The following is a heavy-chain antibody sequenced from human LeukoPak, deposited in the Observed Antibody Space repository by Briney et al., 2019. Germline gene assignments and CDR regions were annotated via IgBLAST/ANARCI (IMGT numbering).Heavy chain of an antibody. V-gene: IGHV1-69*13. CDR2: IIPIFGTA. CDR3: ARDAPAAAGTTPQGY. CDR1: GGTFSSYA. Sequence: ASVKVSCKASGGTFSSYAISWVRQAPGQGLEWMGGIIPIFGTANYAQKFQGRVTITADESTSTAYMELSSLRSEDTAVYCCARDAPAAAGTTPQGYWGQGTLVTVSS. J-gene: IGHJ4*02. D-gene: IGHD6-13*01.